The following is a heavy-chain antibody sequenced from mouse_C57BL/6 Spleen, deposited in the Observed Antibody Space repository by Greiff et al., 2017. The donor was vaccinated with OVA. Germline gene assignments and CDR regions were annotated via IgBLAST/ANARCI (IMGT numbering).Heavy chain of an antibody. J-gene: IGHJ2*01. V-gene: IGHV1-59*01. Sequence: VQLQQPGAELVRPGTSVKLSCKASGYTFTSYWMHWVKQRPGQGLEWIGVIDPSDSYTNYNQKFKGKATLTVDKSSSTAYMQLSSLTSEDSAVYYCARGGYGPDYWGQGTTLTVSS. CDR1: GYTFTSYW. CDR3: ARGGYGPDY. D-gene: IGHD1-1*02. CDR2: IDPSDSYT.